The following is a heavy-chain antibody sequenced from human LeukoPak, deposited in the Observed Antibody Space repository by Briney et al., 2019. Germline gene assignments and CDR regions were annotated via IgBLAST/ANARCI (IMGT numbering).Heavy chain of an antibody. CDR3: ARGAYYYDSSGHDAFDI. Sequence: GASVKDSCKASGYTFTGYYMHWVRQAPGQGLEWMGWINPNSGGTNYAQKFQGWVTMTRDTSISTAYMELSRLRSDDTAVYYCARGAYYYDSSGHDAFDIWAKGQWSPSLQ. J-gene: IGHJ3*02. V-gene: IGHV1-2*04. CDR1: GYTFTGYY. CDR2: INPNSGGT. D-gene: IGHD3-22*01.